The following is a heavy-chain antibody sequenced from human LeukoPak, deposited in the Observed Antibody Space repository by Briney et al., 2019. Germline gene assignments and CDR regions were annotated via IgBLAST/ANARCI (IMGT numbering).Heavy chain of an antibody. V-gene: IGHV4-39*01. CDR3: ARHLYSESHNF. D-gene: IGHD1-26*01. CDR1: GGSISSNSHY. J-gene: IGHJ4*02. CDR2: IYYSGTT. Sequence: SETLSLTCTVSGGSISSNSHYWGWIRQTPGKGLEWIGSIYYSGTTYYNPSLKSRVTISVDTSKNQFSLKLSSVTAADTAVYYCARHLYSESHNFWGQGTLVTVSS.